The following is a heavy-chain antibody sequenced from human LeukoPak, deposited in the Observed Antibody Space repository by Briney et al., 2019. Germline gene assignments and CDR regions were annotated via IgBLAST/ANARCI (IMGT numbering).Heavy chain of an antibody. D-gene: IGHD4-11*01. Sequence: SVKVSCKASGGTFSSYTISWVRQAPGQGLEWMGRIIPILGIANYAQKFQGRVTITADKSTSTAYMELSSLRSEDTAVYYCARDLYRDSLPVSWFDPWGQGTLVTVSS. V-gene: IGHV1-69*04. CDR1: GGTFSSYT. J-gene: IGHJ5*02. CDR2: IIPILGIA. CDR3: ARDLYRDSLPVSWFDP.